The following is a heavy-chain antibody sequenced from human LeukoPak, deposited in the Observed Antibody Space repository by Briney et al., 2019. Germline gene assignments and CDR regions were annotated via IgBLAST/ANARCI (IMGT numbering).Heavy chain of an antibody. CDR2: INPNSGAT. D-gene: IGHD1-26*01. Sequence: ASVKVSFKASGYTFTGYYMHWVRQAPGQGLEWMGGINPNSGATNSAQKLQGRVTMTRDTSINTAYMELTSLTSDDTALYYCARKISGSYRIDYWGQGTLVTVSS. CDR1: GYTFTGYY. V-gene: IGHV1-2*02. CDR3: ARKISGSYRIDY. J-gene: IGHJ4*02.